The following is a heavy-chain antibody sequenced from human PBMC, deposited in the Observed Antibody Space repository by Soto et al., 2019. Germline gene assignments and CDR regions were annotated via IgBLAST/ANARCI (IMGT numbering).Heavy chain of an antibody. Sequence: GGSLRLSCAASGFTFDDYAMHWVRQAPGKGLEWVSGISWNSGSIGYADSVKGRFTISRDNAKNSLYLQMNSLRAEDTALCYCAKSGDPAAGPFDYWGQGTLVTVSS. J-gene: IGHJ4*02. CDR3: AKSGDPAAGPFDY. CDR1: GFTFDDYA. D-gene: IGHD6-13*01. V-gene: IGHV3-9*01. CDR2: ISWNSGSI.